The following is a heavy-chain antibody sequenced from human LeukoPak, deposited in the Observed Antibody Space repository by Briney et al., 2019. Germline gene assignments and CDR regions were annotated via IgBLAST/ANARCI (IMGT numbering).Heavy chain of an antibody. V-gene: IGHV3-73*01. CDR1: GFTFSGSA. CDR3: SRHDSGSDRGSLDS. Sequence: GGSLKLSCAASGFTFSGSAMHWVRQASGKGLEWVGRIRTKGNNYATAYAASVKGRFTISRDDSKNTAYLQMDSLKTDDTAVYYCSRHDSGSDRGSLDSWGQGTLVTVSS. D-gene: IGHD1-26*01. J-gene: IGHJ4*02. CDR2: IRTKGNNYAT.